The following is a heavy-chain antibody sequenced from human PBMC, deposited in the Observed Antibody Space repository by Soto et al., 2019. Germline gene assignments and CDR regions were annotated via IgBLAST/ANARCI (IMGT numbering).Heavy chain of an antibody. Sequence: GGSLRLSCAASGFAFRNYDMNWVRQAPGKGLEWVAVISYDGSNKYYADSVKGRFTISGDNSKNTVYLQLNSLRAEDTAVYYCATPVTRLIAFDLWGQGTMVTVSS. D-gene: IGHD4-17*01. J-gene: IGHJ3*01. CDR2: ISYDGSNK. CDR1: GFAFRNYD. V-gene: IGHV3-30*03. CDR3: ATPVTRLIAFDL.